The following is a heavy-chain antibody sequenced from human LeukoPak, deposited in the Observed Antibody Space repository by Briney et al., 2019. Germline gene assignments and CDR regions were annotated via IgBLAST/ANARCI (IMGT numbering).Heavy chain of an antibody. J-gene: IGHJ1*01. CDR3: ATNLIGAGEYFQQ. V-gene: IGHV3-11*01. CDR2: ISSGGDIM. Sequence: GGSLRLSCAASGLRFSDYYVSWIRQAPGKGLQWVSYISSGGDIMHYADSVKGRFTSSRDNAKNSGYLEMNSLGAEDTAVYYCATNLIGAGEYFQQWGQGTLVAVSS. D-gene: IGHD2/OR15-2a*01. CDR1: GLRFSDYY.